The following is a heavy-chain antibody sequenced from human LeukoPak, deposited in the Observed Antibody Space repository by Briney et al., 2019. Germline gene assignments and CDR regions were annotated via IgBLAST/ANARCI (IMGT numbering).Heavy chain of an antibody. CDR3: ARASGYDFWSGYYTEGMAFDI. Sequence: SQTLSLTCTVSGGSISSGGYYWSWIRQPPGKGLEWIGYIYHSGSTYYNPSLKSRVTISVDRSKNQFSLKLSSVTAADTAVYYCARASGYDFWSGYYTEGMAFDIWGQGTMVTVSS. V-gene: IGHV4-30-2*01. D-gene: IGHD3-3*01. CDR2: IYHSGST. J-gene: IGHJ3*02. CDR1: GGSISSGGYY.